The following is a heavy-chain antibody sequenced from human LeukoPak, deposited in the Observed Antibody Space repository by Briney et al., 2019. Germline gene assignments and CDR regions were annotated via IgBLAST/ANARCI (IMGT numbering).Heavy chain of an antibody. Sequence: ASVKISCKASGYTFSDFGITWVRQAPGQGVEWMGWIGAYNDNTNYPQKFQGRVTLTTDTSTSTAYMELRSLTSDDTALYYCARAGAAVTMFFDFWGQGTLVTVSS. V-gene: IGHV1-18*01. CDR3: ARAGAAVTMFFDF. CDR2: IGAYNDNT. J-gene: IGHJ4*02. CDR1: GYTFSDFG. D-gene: IGHD4-17*01.